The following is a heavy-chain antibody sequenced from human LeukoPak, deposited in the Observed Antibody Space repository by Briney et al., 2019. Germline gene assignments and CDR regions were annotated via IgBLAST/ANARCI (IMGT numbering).Heavy chain of an antibody. J-gene: IGHJ6*03. V-gene: IGHV3-11*01. CDR2: ISSSGSTI. Sequence: GGSLRLSCAASGFTFSDYYMSWIRQAPGKGLEWVSYISSSGSTIYYADSVKGRFTISRDNSKNTLYLQMNSLRAEDTAVYYCAKHAPLVRGVNWYYYYYYMDVWGKGTTVTISS. D-gene: IGHD3-10*01. CDR3: AKHAPLVRGVNWYYYYYYMDV. CDR1: GFTFSDYY.